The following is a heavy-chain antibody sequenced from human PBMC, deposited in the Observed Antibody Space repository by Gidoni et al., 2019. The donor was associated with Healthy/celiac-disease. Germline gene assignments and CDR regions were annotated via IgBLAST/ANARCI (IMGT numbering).Heavy chain of an antibody. CDR1: GFTFSDYY. CDR3: ARDSSSPGRWYYGMDV. Sequence: QVQLVESGGGLVKPGGSLRLSCAASGFTFSDYYMSWIRQAPGKGLEWVSYISSSSSYTNYADSVKGRFTISRDNAKNSLYLQMNSLRAEDTAGYYCARDSSSPGRWYYGMDVWGQGTTVTVSS. V-gene: IGHV3-11*06. J-gene: IGHJ6*02. CDR2: ISSSSSYT. D-gene: IGHD6-6*01.